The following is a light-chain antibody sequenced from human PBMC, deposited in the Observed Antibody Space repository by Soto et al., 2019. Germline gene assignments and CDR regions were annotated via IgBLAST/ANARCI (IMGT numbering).Light chain of an antibody. Sequence: PTSVSRLVTPPYPASVSFRDRQSLLHQSVDNYLDWYLQRPGQSPQLLIYLGSKRACGVSDRFSGSGSGTRFTLTISRVEADDVATYYCKQYTRYSWTFGQGTKVDIK. CDR1: QSLLHQSVDNY. CDR3: KQYTRYSWT. V-gene: IGKV2-28*01. J-gene: IGKJ1*01. CDR2: LGS.